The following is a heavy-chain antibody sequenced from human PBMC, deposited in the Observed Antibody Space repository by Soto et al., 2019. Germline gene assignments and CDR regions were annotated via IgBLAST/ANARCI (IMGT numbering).Heavy chain of an antibody. CDR2: IHLAGST. CDR3: ARRVVPAALGL. J-gene: IGHJ2*01. CDR1: GGSFSGYY. V-gene: IGHV4-34*01. D-gene: IGHD2-2*01. Sequence: SETLSLTCAVYGGSFSGYYWSWIRQPPGEGLEWIGEIHLAGSTKYNPSLKGRVTMSLETSKNQFSLKLTSVTAADTAVYYCARRVVPAALGLWGRGTLVTVSS.